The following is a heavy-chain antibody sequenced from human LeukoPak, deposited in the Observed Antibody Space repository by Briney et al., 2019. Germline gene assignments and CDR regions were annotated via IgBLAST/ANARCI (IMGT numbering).Heavy chain of an antibody. Sequence: GGSLRLSCAASGFTFSSYWMSWVRQAPGKGLEWVASIKQDGSEKYYGDSVKGRFTISRDNAKNSLYLQMNSLRAEDTAVYYCATRSITKYFQDWGQGTLVTVSS. D-gene: IGHD5-24*01. CDR1: GFTFSSYW. CDR3: ATRSITKYFQD. V-gene: IGHV3-7*01. J-gene: IGHJ1*01. CDR2: IKQDGSEK.